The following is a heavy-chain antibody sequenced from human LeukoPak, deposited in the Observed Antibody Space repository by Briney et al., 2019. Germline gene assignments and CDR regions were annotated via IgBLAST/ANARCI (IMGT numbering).Heavy chain of an antibody. CDR2: IHTSGST. CDR1: GYSISSGYY. J-gene: IGHJ4*02. D-gene: IGHD3-22*01. V-gene: IGHV4-4*07. CDR3: ARDPRGPTGYDSSGRDTFDY. Sequence: SETLSLTCTVSGYSISSGYYWSWIRQPAGKGLEWIGRIHTSGSTNYNPSLKRRVSMSVDTSKNQFSLKLSSVTAADTAVYYCARDPRGPTGYDSSGRDTFDYWGQGTLVTVSS.